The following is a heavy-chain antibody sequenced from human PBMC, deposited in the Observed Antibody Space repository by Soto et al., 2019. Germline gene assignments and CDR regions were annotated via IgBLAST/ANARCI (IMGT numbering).Heavy chain of an antibody. CDR2: ISYDGSNK. V-gene: IGHV3-30*18. J-gene: IGHJ5*02. CDR3: AKEGVGKVRFLEWLSPNWFDP. D-gene: IGHD3-3*01. Sequence: PGGSLRLSCAASGFTFSSYGMHWVRQAPGKGLEWVAVISYDGSNKYYADSVKGRFTISRDNSKNTLYLQMNSLRAEDTAVYYCAKEGVGKVRFLEWLSPNWFDPWGQGTLVTVSS. CDR1: GFTFSSYG.